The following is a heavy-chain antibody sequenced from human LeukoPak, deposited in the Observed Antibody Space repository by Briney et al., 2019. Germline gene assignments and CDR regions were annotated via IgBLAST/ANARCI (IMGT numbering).Heavy chain of an antibody. D-gene: IGHD2-2*01. J-gene: IGHJ4*02. CDR1: GYSISSGYY. Sequence: SETLSLTCTVSGYSISSGYYWGWIRQPPGKGLEWIGIIYHSGSTYYNPSLESRVTISVDTFKTQFSLNLRSVTAADTAVYYCGRLIVVADAMTPSNYFDYWGQGTLVTVSS. V-gene: IGHV4-38-2*02. CDR3: GRLIVVADAMTPSNYFDY. CDR2: IYHSGST.